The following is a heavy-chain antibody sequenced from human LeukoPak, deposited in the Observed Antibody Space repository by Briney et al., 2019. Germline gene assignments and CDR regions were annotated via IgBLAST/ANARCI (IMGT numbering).Heavy chain of an antibody. CDR3: ARSVVVVVAATDWFDP. CDR2: INHSGST. CDR1: GGSISSYY. V-gene: IGHV4-34*01. Sequence: SETLSLTCTVSGGSISSYYWSWIRQPPGKGLEWIGEINHSGSTNYNPSLKSRVTISVDTSKNQFSLKLSSVTAADTAVYYCARSVVVVVAATDWFDPWGQGTLVTVSS. J-gene: IGHJ5*02. D-gene: IGHD2-15*01.